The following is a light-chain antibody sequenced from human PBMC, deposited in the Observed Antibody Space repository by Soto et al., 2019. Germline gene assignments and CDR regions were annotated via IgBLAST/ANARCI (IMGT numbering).Light chain of an antibody. J-gene: IGKJ1*01. CDR1: QNIWSY. CDR2: AAS. Sequence: DLQMTQSPSSLSASVGDRVTITCRANQNIWSYLVWYQHKLGQAPRLLIHAASTLASGVPSRFSGSESARAFTLTISGLEHEDSATYYCQQSYKTPWTFGQGTKVEIK. CDR3: QQSYKTPWT. V-gene: IGKV1-39*01.